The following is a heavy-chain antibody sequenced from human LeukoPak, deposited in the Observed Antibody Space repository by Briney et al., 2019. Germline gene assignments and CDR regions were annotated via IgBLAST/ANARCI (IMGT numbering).Heavy chain of an antibody. Sequence: PGGSLRLSCAASGFTVSSNYMSWVRQAPGKGLEWVSVIYSGGSTYYADSVKGRFTISRDNSKNTLYLQMNSLRAEDTAVYYCARVGWYSSSWYIDYYYYGMDVWGQGTTVTVSS. CDR2: IYSGGST. CDR1: GFTVSSNY. D-gene: IGHD6-13*01. V-gene: IGHV3-53*01. J-gene: IGHJ6*02. CDR3: ARVGWYSSSWYIDYYYYGMDV.